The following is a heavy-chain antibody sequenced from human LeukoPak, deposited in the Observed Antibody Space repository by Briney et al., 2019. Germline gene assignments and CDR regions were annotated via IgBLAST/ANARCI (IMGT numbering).Heavy chain of an antibody. CDR3: ARDTYRPQLIDS. CDR2: IDSGSDDI. V-gene: IGHV3-21*05. Sequence: GGSLRLSCAASGFSFSLYAMNWVRQAPGKGLEWISYIDSGSDDILHADSVRGRFAISRDNAKNTLYLEMNSLRAEDTAVYYCARDTYRPQLIDSWGQGTLVTVCS. D-gene: IGHD5-18*01. CDR1: GFSFSLYA. J-gene: IGHJ4*02.